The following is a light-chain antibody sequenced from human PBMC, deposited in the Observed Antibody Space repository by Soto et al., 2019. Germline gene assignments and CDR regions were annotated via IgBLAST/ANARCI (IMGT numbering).Light chain of an antibody. CDR1: QSVSSSY. CDR3: QKYGNSPFT. J-gene: IGKJ3*01. V-gene: IGKV3-20*01. Sequence: EIVLTQSPGTLSVSPGERATLSCRASQSVSSSYLAWYQQKPGQAPRLLIYGVSSRATGIPDRFSGIGSATDFILTISRLEPEDFAVYYCQKYGNSPFTFGPGTNVEIK. CDR2: GVS.